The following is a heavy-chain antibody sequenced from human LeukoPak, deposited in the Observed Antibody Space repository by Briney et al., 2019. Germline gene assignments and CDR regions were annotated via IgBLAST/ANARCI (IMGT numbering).Heavy chain of an antibody. CDR2: IYYSGST. V-gene: IGHV4-39*07. D-gene: IGHD3-22*01. Sequence: SETLSLTCTVSGGSISSSSYYWGWIRQPPGKGLEWIGSIYYSGSTYYNPSLKSRVTISVDTSKNQFSLKLSSVTAADTAVYYCARGYYYDSSARYWGQGTLVTVSS. CDR1: GGSISSSSYY. J-gene: IGHJ4*02. CDR3: ARGYYYDSSARY.